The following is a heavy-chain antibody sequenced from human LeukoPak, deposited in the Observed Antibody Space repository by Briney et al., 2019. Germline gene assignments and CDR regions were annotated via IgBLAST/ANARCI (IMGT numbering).Heavy chain of an antibody. D-gene: IGHD3-16*01. CDR1: GFTFSNYG. V-gene: IGHV3-30*18. Sequence: GGPQRLSCAASGFTFSNYGMHWVRQAPGKGLEWVTIISYDGSNKYYADSVKGRFTISRDNSRNTLYLQMNTLRTEDTAVLYCAKDLGEVRYAFDIWGQGTMVTVSS. CDR3: AKDLGEVRYAFDI. J-gene: IGHJ3*02. CDR2: ISYDGSNK.